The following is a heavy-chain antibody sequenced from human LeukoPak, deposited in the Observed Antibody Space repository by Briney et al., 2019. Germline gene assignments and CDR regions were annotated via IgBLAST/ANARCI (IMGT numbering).Heavy chain of an antibody. J-gene: IGHJ4*02. CDR1: GYSIISDYF. CDR2: IYHSGST. V-gene: IGHV4-38-2*02. D-gene: IGHD3/OR15-3a*01. Sequence: SETLSLTCTVSGYSIISDYFWGWIRQPPGKGLEWIGTIYHSGSTYYSPSLKSRVTVSVDTSKNEFSLKLSSVAAADTAVYFCARGIVGSRDFYFRYYFDYWGQGTLVTVSS. CDR3: ARGIVGSRDFYFRYYFDY.